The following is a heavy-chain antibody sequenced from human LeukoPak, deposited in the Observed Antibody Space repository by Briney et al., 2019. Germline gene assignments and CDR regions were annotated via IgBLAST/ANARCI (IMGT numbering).Heavy chain of an antibody. Sequence: GGSLRLSCAASGFTFDDYAMHWVRQAPGKGLEWVSGISWNSGSLGYADSVRGRFTISRDNAKNSLYLQMNSLRAEDTASYYCVKDGDTSGYYANLDYWGQGTLVTVSS. V-gene: IGHV3-9*01. CDR3: VKDGDTSGYYANLDY. D-gene: IGHD3-22*01. CDR2: ISWNSGSL. CDR1: GFTFDDYA. J-gene: IGHJ4*02.